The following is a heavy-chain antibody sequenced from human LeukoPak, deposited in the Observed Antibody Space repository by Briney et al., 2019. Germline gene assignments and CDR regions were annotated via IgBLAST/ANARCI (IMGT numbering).Heavy chain of an antibody. V-gene: IGHV3-23*01. D-gene: IGHD6-19*01. CDR3: AKDLEYSSGWYRHPYNWFDP. Sequence: GGSLRLSCAASGFTFSSYGMSWVRQAPGKGLEWVSAISGSGSSTYYADSVQGRFTISRDNSKNTLYLQMNSLRAEDTAVYYCAKDLEYSSGWYRHPYNWFDPWGQGTLVTVSS. CDR1: GFTFSSYG. CDR2: ISGSGSST. J-gene: IGHJ5*02.